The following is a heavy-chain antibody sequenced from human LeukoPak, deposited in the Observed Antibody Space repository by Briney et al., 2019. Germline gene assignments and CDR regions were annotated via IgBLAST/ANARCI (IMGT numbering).Heavy chain of an antibody. V-gene: IGHV4-4*07. CDR1: GGSISSYY. Sequence: SETLSLTCTVSGGSISSYYWSWIRQPAGKGLEWIVRTYTSGSTNYNPSLKSRRTISVDTSKNPFSVKLSSVTAADTAVYYCARVLLAGTGFDYFDYWGQGTLVNVSS. CDR2: TYTSGST. J-gene: IGHJ4*02. D-gene: IGHD6-19*01. CDR3: ARVLLAGTGFDYFDY.